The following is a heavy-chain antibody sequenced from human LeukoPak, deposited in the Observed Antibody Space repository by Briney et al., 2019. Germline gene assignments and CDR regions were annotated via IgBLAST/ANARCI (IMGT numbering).Heavy chain of an antibody. V-gene: IGHV1-69*04. CDR2: IIPILGIA. CDR3: ARDISMVRGVIAFDI. J-gene: IGHJ3*02. D-gene: IGHD3-10*01. CDR1: GGTFSSYA. Sequence: SVKVSCKASGGTFSSYAISWVRQAPGQGLEWMGRIIPILGIANYAQKFQGRVTITADKSTSTAYMELSSLRSEDTAVYYCARDISMVRGVIAFDIWGQGTMVTVSS.